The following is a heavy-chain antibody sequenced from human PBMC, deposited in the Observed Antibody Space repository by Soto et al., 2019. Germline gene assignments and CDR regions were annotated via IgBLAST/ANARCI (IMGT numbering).Heavy chain of an antibody. CDR2: ITGSGGDS. CDR1: GFSFNIYV. V-gene: IGHV3-23*01. CDR3: AKGSGSSRPYYFDY. D-gene: IGHD6-13*01. Sequence: GGSLRLSCAASGFSFNIYVMSWVRQAPGKGLEWVSAITGSGGDSYHADSVKGRFAISRDNTKNTLYLQMNSLSAEDTAIYYCAKGSGSSRPYYFDYWGQGTPVTVSS. J-gene: IGHJ4*02.